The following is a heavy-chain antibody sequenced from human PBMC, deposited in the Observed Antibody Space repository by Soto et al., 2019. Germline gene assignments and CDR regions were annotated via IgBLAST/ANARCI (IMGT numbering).Heavy chain of an antibody. CDR2: IIPIFGTA. J-gene: IGHJ6*02. Sequence: QVQLVQSGAEVQKPGSSVKVSCKASGGTFSSYAISWVRQAPGQGLEWMGGIIPIFGTANYAQKFQGRVTMTADESTSTAYMELSSLRSEDTAVYYCASRGKTIFGVVITPDYYYYGMDVWGQGTTVTVSS. CDR1: GGTFSSYA. V-gene: IGHV1-69*01. D-gene: IGHD3-3*01. CDR3: ASRGKTIFGVVITPDYYYYGMDV.